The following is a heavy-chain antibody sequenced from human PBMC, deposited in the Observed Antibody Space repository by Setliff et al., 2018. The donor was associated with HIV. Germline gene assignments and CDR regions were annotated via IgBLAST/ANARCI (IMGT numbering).Heavy chain of an antibody. CDR2: MNPNSGNT. CDR3: ARDRVPKRGYSYREPDFDS. CDR1: GYTFTSYD. D-gene: IGHD5-12*01. Sequence: ASVKVSCTASGYTFTSYDINWVRQATGQGLEWMGWMNPNSGNTGYAQKLQDRVTITRDTSANTGYMELSGLRSEDTAVYYCARDRVPKRGYSYREPDFDSWGQGTLVPSPQ. V-gene: IGHV1-8*03. J-gene: IGHJ5*01.